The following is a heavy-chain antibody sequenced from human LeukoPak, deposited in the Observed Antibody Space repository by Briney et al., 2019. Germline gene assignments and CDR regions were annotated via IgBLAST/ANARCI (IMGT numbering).Heavy chain of an antibody. CDR2: INAGNGNT. D-gene: IGHD5-18*01. Sequence: EASVKVSCKASGYTFTSYAMHWVRQAPGQRLEWMGWINAGNGNTKYSQKFQGRVTITRDTSASTAYMELSSLRSEDTAVYYCARGYSYGLFDYWGQGTLATVSS. V-gene: IGHV1-3*01. J-gene: IGHJ4*02. CDR3: ARGYSYGLFDY. CDR1: GYTFTSYA.